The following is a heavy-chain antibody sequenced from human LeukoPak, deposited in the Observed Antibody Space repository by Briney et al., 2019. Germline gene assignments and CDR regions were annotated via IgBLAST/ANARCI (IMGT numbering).Heavy chain of an antibody. CDR2: IYYSGST. CDR1: GGSISSGGYY. V-gene: IGHV4-31*03. Sequence: SQTLSFTCTVSGGSISSGGYYWSWIRQHPGKGLEWIGYIYYSGSTYYNPSLKSRVTISVDTSKNQFSLKLSSVTAADTAVYYCATRRCGGDCYSDYWGQGTLVTVSS. J-gene: IGHJ4*02. D-gene: IGHD2-21*02. CDR3: ATRRCGGDCYSDY.